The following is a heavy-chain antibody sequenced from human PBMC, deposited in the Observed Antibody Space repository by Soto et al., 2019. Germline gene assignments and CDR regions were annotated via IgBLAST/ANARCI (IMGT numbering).Heavy chain of an antibody. V-gene: IGHV1-69*12. Sequence: QVQLVQSGAEVKKPESSVKVSCKAPGGTFSTYAISWVRQAPGQGLEWMGGIIPMFGTANYAQRFQDRVTITADESTNTVYMVLSNLRSEDTAVYFCASGIQLWLRRINNGYSGWGQGTLVTVSS. J-gene: IGHJ4*02. CDR3: ASGIQLWLRRINNGYSG. CDR1: GGTFSTYA. D-gene: IGHD5-18*01. CDR2: IIPMFGTA.